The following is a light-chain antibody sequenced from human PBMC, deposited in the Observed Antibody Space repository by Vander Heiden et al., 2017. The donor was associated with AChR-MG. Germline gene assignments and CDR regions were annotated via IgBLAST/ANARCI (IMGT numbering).Light chain of an antibody. CDR3: CSYTGSVV. CDR2: EVN. Sequence: QSALAQPASVSGSPGQSITISCTGTTSDVGSYDLVSWYQQHPGKAPKLMIYEVNKRPSGVPNRFSGSKSGNTASLTISGLQAEDEADYYCCSYTGSVVFGGGTKLTVL. J-gene: IGLJ3*02. CDR1: TSDVGSYDL. V-gene: IGLV2-23*02.